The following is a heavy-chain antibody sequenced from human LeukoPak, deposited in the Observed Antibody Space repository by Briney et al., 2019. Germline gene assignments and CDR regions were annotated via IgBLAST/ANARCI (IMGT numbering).Heavy chain of an antibody. V-gene: IGHV4-4*07. D-gene: IGHD3-10*01. J-gene: IGHJ6*02. CDR1: GGSISSYY. CDR3: ASGVGITMVRGGLHYYYYYGMDV. CDR2: IYTSGST. Sequence: SETLSLTCTVSGGSISSYYWSWIRQPAGKGLEWIGRIYTSGSTNYNPSLKSRVTISVDTSKNQFSLKLSSVTAADTAVYYCASGVGITMVRGGLHYYYYYGMDVWGQGTTVTVSS.